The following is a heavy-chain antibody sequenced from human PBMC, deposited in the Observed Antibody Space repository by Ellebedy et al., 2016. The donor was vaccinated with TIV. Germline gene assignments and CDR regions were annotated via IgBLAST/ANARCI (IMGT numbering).Heavy chain of an antibody. Sequence: ASVKVSXXASGYTFTSYDINWVRQATGQGLEWMGWMNPNSGNTGYAQKFQGRVTMTRNTSISTAYMELSSLRSEDTAVYYCARGGGYYYGSGSYPRRWFNPWGQGTLVTVSS. CDR2: MNPNSGNT. J-gene: IGHJ5*02. CDR3: ARGGGYYYGSGSYPRRWFNP. V-gene: IGHV1-8*01. D-gene: IGHD3-10*01. CDR1: GYTFTSYD.